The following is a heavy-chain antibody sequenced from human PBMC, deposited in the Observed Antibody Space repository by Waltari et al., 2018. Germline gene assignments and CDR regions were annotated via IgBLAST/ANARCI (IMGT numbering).Heavy chain of an antibody. CDR2: ISSGSGII. V-gene: IGHV3-48*02. CDR1: GFSFSTYT. Sequence: EVQLVESGGGLVQPGGSLRLSCTASGFSFSTYTMHWARQAPGKGLEWVSFISSGSGIIYYADSVKGRFTISRDNAKSTLFLQMNSLRDDDTAVYYCVRGGSLDQWGQGTLVTVSS. CDR3: VRGGSLDQ. J-gene: IGHJ4*02.